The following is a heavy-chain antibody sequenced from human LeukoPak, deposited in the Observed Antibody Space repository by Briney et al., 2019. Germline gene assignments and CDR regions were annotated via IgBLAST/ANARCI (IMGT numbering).Heavy chain of an antibody. Sequence: SETLPLTCAVYGGSFSGYYWSWIRQPPGKGLEWIGEINHSGSTNYNPSLKSRVTISVDTSKNQFSLKLSSVTAAGTAVYYCAREKSGYYGSGCYYRVKYFDYWGQGTLVTVSS. D-gene: IGHD3-10*01. V-gene: IGHV4-34*01. CDR2: INHSGST. CDR1: GGSFSGYY. CDR3: AREKSGYYGSGCYYRVKYFDY. J-gene: IGHJ4*02.